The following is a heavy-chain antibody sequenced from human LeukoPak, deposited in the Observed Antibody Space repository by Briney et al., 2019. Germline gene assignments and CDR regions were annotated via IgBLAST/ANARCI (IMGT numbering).Heavy chain of an antibody. Sequence: ASVKVSCKASGYTFTGYYMHWVRQAPGQGLEWMGWINPNSGGTNYAQKFQGRVTMTRDTSISTAYMELSRLRSDDTAVYYCARVATTEKYYFDYWGQGTLVTVSS. CDR1: GYTFTGYY. V-gene: IGHV1-2*02. D-gene: IGHD4-17*01. CDR3: ARVATTEKYYFDY. J-gene: IGHJ4*02. CDR2: INPNSGGT.